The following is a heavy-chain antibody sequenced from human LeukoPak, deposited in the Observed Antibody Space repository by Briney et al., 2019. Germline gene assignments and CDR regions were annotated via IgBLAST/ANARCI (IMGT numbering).Heavy chain of an antibody. CDR1: GFTVGSNY. Sequence: GGSLRLSCAASGFTVGSNYMSWVRQAPGKGLEWVSAISGSGGSTYYADSVKGRFTISRDNSKNTLYLQMNSLRAEDTAVYYCAKSRIVVVPAALPYYMDVWGKGTTVTVSS. J-gene: IGHJ6*03. CDR2: ISGSGGST. CDR3: AKSRIVVVPAALPYYMDV. V-gene: IGHV3-23*01. D-gene: IGHD2-2*01.